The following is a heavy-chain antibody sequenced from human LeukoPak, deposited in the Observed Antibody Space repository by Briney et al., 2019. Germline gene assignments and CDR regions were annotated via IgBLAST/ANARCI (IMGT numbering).Heavy chain of an antibody. CDR2: IYYSGRT. Sequence: SETLSLTCAVYGGSFSGYYWSWIRQPPGKGLEWIGSIYYSGRTYYNPSLKSRVTMSVDTSKNQFSLKLNSVTAADTAVYYCARILYSNNIDYWGQGTLVTVSS. V-gene: IGHV4-34*01. J-gene: IGHJ4*02. CDR1: GGSFSGYY. D-gene: IGHD2/OR15-2a*01. CDR3: ARILYSNNIDY.